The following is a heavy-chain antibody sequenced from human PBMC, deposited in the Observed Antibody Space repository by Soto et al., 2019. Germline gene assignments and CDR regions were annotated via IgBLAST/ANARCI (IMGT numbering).Heavy chain of an antibody. CDR1: GGSISSYY. CDR2: IYYSGST. J-gene: IGHJ4*02. D-gene: IGHD1-26*01. Sequence: SETLSLTCTVSGGSISSYYWSWIRQPPGKGLEWIGYIYYSGSTNYNPSLKSRVTISVDTSKNQFSLKLSSVTAADTAVYYCARATKLGGYFDYWGQGTLVTVSS. CDR3: ARATKLGGYFDY. V-gene: IGHV4-59*01.